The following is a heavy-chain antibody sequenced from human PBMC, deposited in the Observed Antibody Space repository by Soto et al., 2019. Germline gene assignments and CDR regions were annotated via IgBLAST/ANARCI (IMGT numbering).Heavy chain of an antibody. J-gene: IGHJ3*02. D-gene: IGHD2-15*01. V-gene: IGHV5-51*01. CDR2: IYPGDSDT. Sequence: EGLKSSGEGFGYSFKSDSVGWLRQMPGKGLEWMGIIYPGDSDTRYSPSFQGQVTISADKSISTAYLQWSSLKASDTAMYYCATCLVGAFDIGGEGTMVTV. CDR3: ATCLVGAFDI. CDR1: GYSFKSDS.